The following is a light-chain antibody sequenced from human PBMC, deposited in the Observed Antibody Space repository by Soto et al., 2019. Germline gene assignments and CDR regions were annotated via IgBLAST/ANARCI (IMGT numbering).Light chain of an antibody. CDR2: SNN. V-gene: IGLV1-44*01. Sequence: QAVVTQSPSASGTPGQRVTISCSGSSSNIGSNTVNWYQQLPGTAPKLLIYSNNQRPSGVPDRFSGSKSGTSASLAISGPQPEDEADYYCAAWDDSLNGWVFGGGTKLTVL. CDR3: AAWDDSLNGWV. J-gene: IGLJ3*02. CDR1: SSNIGSNT.